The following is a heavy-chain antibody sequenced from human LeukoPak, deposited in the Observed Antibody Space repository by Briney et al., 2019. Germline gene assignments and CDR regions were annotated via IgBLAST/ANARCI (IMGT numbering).Heavy chain of an antibody. CDR1: GFTFSSYE. CDR2: ISSSGSTI. Sequence: GGSLRLSCAASGFTFSSYEMNWVRQAPGKGLEWVSYISSSGSTIYYADSVKGRFTISRDNAKNSLYLQMNSLRAEDTAVYYCARGLMDKAMGSFDYWGQGTLVTVSS. CDR3: ARGLMDKAMGSFDY. V-gene: IGHV3-48*03. J-gene: IGHJ4*02. D-gene: IGHD5-18*01.